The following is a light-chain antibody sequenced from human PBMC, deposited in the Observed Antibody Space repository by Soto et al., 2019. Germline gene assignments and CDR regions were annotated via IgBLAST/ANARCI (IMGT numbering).Light chain of an antibody. J-gene: IGKJ2*01. V-gene: IGKV3-20*01. CDR1: QSVSSSY. Sequence: EIVLTQSPGTLSLSPGERATLSCRASQSVSSSYLAWYQQKLGQAPRLLIYGASRRATGIPDRFSGSGSGTGFTLTISRLEPEDFAVYYCQQYGSSPPYTFGQGTKLEIK. CDR3: QQYGSSPPYT. CDR2: GAS.